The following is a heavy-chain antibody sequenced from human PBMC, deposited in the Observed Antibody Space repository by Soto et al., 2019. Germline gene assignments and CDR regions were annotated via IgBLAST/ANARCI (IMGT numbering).Heavy chain of an antibody. V-gene: IGHV3-15*07. CDR1: GFTFSNAW. J-gene: IGHJ6*02. CDR2: IKSKTDGGTT. CDR3: TTELEAMVTYYYYYGMDV. Sequence: GGSLRLSCAASGFTFSNAWMNWVRQAPGKGLEWVGRIKSKTDGGTTDYAAPVKGRFTISRDDSKNTLYLQMNSLKTEDTAVYYCTTELEAMVTYYYYYGMDVWGQGATVTVSS. D-gene: IGHD5-18*01.